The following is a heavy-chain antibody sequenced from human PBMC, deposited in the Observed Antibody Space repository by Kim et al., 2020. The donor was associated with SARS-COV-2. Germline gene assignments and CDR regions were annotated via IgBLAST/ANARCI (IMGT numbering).Heavy chain of an antibody. Sequence: SETLSLTCTVSGGSISSYYWSWIRQPPGKGLEWIGYIYYSGSTNYNPSLKSRVTISVDTSKNQFSLKLSSVTAADTAVYYCARSQAAYYDSSGYDRRWGNAFDIWGQGTMVTVSS. CDR1: GGSISSYY. V-gene: IGHV4-59*13. D-gene: IGHD3-22*01. J-gene: IGHJ3*02. CDR2: IYYSGST. CDR3: ARSQAAYYDSSGYDRRWGNAFDI.